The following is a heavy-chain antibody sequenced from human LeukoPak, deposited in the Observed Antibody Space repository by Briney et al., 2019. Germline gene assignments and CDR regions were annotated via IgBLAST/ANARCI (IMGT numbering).Heavy chain of an antibody. V-gene: IGHV4-59*01. D-gene: IGHD1-26*01. CDR3: ARDSHPQWELGGEFYFDY. CDR2: IYYSGST. J-gene: IGHJ4*02. CDR1: GGSISGYY. Sequence: SETLSLTCTVSGGSISGYYWSWIRQSPGKGLEWFGYIYYSGSTRYNPSLKSRILIYVDTSKNQFSLTLSSVTAADTAIYFCARDSHPQWELGGEFYFDYWGQGILVTVSS.